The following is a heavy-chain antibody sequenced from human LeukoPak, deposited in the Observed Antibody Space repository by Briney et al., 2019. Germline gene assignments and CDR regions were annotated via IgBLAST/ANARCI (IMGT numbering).Heavy chain of an antibody. D-gene: IGHD5-18*01. Sequence: GGSLRLSCAASGFTFSSYEMNWLRQAPGKGLEWVSYISSSGSTIYYADSVKGRFTISRDNAKNSLYLQMNSLRAEDTAVYYCARVPYGYSYGSYYFDYWGQGTLVTVSS. V-gene: IGHV3-48*03. CDR1: GFTFSSYE. J-gene: IGHJ4*02. CDR3: ARVPYGYSYGSYYFDY. CDR2: ISSSGSTI.